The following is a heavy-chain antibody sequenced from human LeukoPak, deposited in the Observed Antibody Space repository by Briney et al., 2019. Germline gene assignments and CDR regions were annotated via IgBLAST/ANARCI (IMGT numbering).Heavy chain of an antibody. J-gene: IGHJ6*02. CDR2: ISSSGSTI. D-gene: IGHD6-13*01. CDR1: GFTVSSNY. Sequence: GGSLRLSCAASGFTVSSNYMSWVRQAPGKGLEWVSYISSSGSTIYYADSVKGRFTISRDNAKNSLYLQMNSLRAEDTAVYYCARDDGLQLVHYYYYGMDVWGQGTTVTVSS. V-gene: IGHV3-11*01. CDR3: ARDDGLQLVHYYYYGMDV.